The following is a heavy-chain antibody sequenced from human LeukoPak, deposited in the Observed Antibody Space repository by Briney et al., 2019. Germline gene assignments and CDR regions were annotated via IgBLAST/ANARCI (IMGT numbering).Heavy chain of an antibody. CDR1: GFTFSSYA. V-gene: IGHV3-23*01. D-gene: IGHD3-22*01. CDR3: ARQDYDSSGYESSFDY. Sequence: PGGSLRLSCAASGFTFSSYAMSWVRQAPGKGLEWVSAISGSGGSTYYADSVKGRFTISTDNSKATLYLQINSLRAEDTAVYYCARQDYDSSGYESSFDYWGQGTLVTVSS. J-gene: IGHJ4*02. CDR2: ISGSGGST.